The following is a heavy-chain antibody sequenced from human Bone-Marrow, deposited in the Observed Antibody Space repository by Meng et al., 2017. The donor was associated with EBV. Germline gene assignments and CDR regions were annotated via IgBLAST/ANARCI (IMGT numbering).Heavy chain of an antibody. CDR3: ARVVARSYFDY. CDR1: GGSISSGGYS. Sequence: QWQLRESGPGRVKPSETLSLTCTVSGGSISSGGYSWSWIRQPPGKGLEWIGYIYHSGSTYYNPSLKSRVTISVDRSKNQFSLKLSSVTAADTAVYYCARVVARSYFDYWGQGTLVTVSS. CDR2: IYHSGST. J-gene: IGHJ4*02. V-gene: IGHV4-30-2*01.